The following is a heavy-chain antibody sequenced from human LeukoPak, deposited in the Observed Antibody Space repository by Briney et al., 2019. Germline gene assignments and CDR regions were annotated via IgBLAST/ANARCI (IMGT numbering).Heavy chain of an antibody. CDR1: EYTFTGYY. Sequence: ASVKVSCKASEYTFTGYYIHWLRQAPGQGLEWMGWINPSSGGTNYAQKFQGRVTMTRDTSISTAYMGLSRLRSDDTAVYYCARDRGIAHCGGDCYAGAFDIWGQGTMVTVSS. CDR3: ARDRGIAHCGGDCYAGAFDI. D-gene: IGHD2-21*01. J-gene: IGHJ3*02. V-gene: IGHV1-2*02. CDR2: INPSSGGT.